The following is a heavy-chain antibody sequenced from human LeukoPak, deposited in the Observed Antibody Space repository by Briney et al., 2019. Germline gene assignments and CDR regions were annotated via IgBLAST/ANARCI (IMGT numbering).Heavy chain of an antibody. CDR1: GGSISSSSYY. V-gene: IGHV4-39*01. CDR2: IYYSGSI. Sequence: SETLSLTCTVSGGSISSSSYYWGWIRQPPGKGLEWIGSIYYSGSIYYNPSLKSRVTISVDTSKNQFSLKLSSVTAADTAVYYCARVSFSGIDYWGQGTLVTVSS. D-gene: IGHD2/OR15-2a*01. J-gene: IGHJ4*02. CDR3: ARVSFSGIDY.